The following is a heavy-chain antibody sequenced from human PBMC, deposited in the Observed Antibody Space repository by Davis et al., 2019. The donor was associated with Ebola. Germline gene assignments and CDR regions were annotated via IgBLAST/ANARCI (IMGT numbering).Heavy chain of an antibody. CDR3: ARGLRYFDWFSLDV. V-gene: IGHV4-59*01. Sequence: PSETLSLTCSVSGGSFSNYHWNCIRQPPGKGLEWIGYIHGSGSTNYNPSLKSRVSISVDTSKNQFTLRLNSVTAADAAVYYCARGLRYFDWFSLDVWGQGTTVTVSS. J-gene: IGHJ6*02. D-gene: IGHD3-9*01. CDR1: GGSFSNYH. CDR2: IHGSGST.